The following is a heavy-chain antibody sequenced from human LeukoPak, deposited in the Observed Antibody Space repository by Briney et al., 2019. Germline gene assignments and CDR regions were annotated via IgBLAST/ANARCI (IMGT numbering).Heavy chain of an antibody. D-gene: IGHD6-6*01. J-gene: IGHJ5*02. V-gene: IGHV4-38-2*01. CDR1: GHSFSSDSF. CDR2: IHERGST. CDR3: ARASRPSNSWFDP. Sequence: SETLSLTCGVSGHSFSSDSFWGWIRQPPGQGLEWIGSIHERGSTFYNPSLKSRVTISIDTSKNQFSLNVNSVTAAHTAVYYCARASRPSNSWFDPWGQGTVVTVSS.